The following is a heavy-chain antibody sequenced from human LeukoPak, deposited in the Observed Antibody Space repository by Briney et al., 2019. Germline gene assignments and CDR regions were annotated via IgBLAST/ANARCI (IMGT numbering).Heavy chain of an antibody. CDR3: ARGSSGTYYITIDF. D-gene: IGHD3-10*01. V-gene: IGHV3-21*04. Sequence: GGSLRLSCAVSRFAFSSYSMSWVRQAPGQGLEWVSSIDKTGSHIYYSDSVKGRFTISRDNAKNSLYLQMNSLRVEDTALYYCARGSSGTYYITIDFWGQGTLVTVSS. CDR2: IDKTGSHI. J-gene: IGHJ4*02. CDR1: RFAFSSYS.